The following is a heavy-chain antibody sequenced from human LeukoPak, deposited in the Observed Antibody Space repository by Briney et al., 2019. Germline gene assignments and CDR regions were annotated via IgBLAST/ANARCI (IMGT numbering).Heavy chain of an antibody. CDR3: ASYSSSWTIDY. Sequence: GGSLRLSCAASGFTFRNYAMNWVRQAPGKGLEWVAFIRYDGSLKFYADSVKGRFTISRDNSMNTLYLQMNSLRAEDTAVYYCASYSSSWTIDYWGQGTLVTVSS. CDR2: IRYDGSLK. J-gene: IGHJ4*02. CDR1: GFTFRNYA. V-gene: IGHV3-30*02. D-gene: IGHD6-13*01.